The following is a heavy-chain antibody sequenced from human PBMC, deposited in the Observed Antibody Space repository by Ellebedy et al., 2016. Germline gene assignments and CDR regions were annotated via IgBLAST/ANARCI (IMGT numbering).Heavy chain of an antibody. CDR2: INAGNGNT. CDR1: GYTFTSYA. J-gene: IGHJ4*02. D-gene: IGHD3-10*01. Sequence: ASVKVSCKASGYTFTSYAMHWVRQAPGQRLEWMGWINAGNGNTKYSQKFKGRVTITRDTSASTAYMELSSLRSEDTAVYYCARTTMVRGVIGAKLDYWGQGTLVTVSS. CDR3: ARTTMVRGVIGAKLDY. V-gene: IGHV1-3*01.